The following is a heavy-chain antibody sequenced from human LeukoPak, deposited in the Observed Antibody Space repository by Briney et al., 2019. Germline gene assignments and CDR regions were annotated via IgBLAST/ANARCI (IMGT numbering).Heavy chain of an antibody. CDR1: EYTFTSYY. J-gene: IGHJ4*02. Sequence: ASVKVSCKASEYTFTSYYMHWVRQAPGQGLEWMGIINPSGGSTSYAQKFQGRVTITRDTSASTAYMELSSLRSEDTAVYYCARDLGPATQPTAGYWGQGTLVTVSS. D-gene: IGHD2-2*01. CDR2: INPSGGST. CDR3: ARDLGPATQPTAGY. V-gene: IGHV1-46*01.